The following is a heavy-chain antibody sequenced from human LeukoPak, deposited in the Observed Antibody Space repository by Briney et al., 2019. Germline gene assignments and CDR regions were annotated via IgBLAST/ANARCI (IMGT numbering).Heavy chain of an antibody. CDR1: GFTFSSYA. Sequence: GGSLRLSCAASGFTFSSYAMSWVRQAPGKGLEWVSAISGSGGSTYYADSVKGRFTISRDNSKNTLYLQMNSLRAADTAVYYCAKDVEAARRANNWFDPWGQGTLVTVSS. V-gene: IGHV3-23*01. J-gene: IGHJ5*02. D-gene: IGHD6-6*01. CDR2: ISGSGGST. CDR3: AKDVEAARRANNWFDP.